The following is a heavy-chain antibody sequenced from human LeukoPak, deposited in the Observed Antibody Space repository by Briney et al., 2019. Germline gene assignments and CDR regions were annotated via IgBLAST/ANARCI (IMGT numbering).Heavy chain of an antibody. D-gene: IGHD3-9*01. CDR1: GYTFTGYY. CDR3: ARELYDTLTGYYNGLDY. J-gene: IGHJ4*02. V-gene: IGHV1-2*02. CDR2: IKPNSGGK. Sequence: ASVKVSCKASGYTFTGYYMHWVRQAPLQGLEWMGWIKPNSGGKNYAQKFQGRVTMTRDTSISTAYMELSRLRSDDTAVYYCARELYDTLTGYYNGLDYWGQGTLVTVSS.